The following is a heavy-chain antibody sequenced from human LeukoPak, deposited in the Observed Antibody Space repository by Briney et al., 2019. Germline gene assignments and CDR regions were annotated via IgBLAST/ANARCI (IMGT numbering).Heavy chain of an antibody. CDR2: INSDGSST. D-gene: IGHD3-10*01. CDR1: GFTFSSYW. J-gene: IGHJ4*01. V-gene: IGHV3-74*01. Sequence: GGSLRLSCAASGFTFSSYWMHWVRQAPGKGLVWVSRINSDGSSTNYADSVKGRFTISRDNAKNTLYLQMNSLRAEDTAMYYCARAAYYSNYLGYWGQGTLVTVSS. CDR3: ARAAYYSNYLGY.